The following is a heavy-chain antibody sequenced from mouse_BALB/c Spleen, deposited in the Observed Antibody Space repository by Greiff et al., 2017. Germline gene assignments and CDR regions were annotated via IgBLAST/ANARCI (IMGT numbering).Heavy chain of an antibody. D-gene: IGHD1-1*01. CDR2: IWGDGST. CDR1: GFSLTGYG. CDR3: ARGSWDGSKDWYFDV. Sequence: QVQLKESGPGLVAPSQSLSITCTVSGFSLTGYGVNWVRQPPGKGLEWLGMIWGDGSTDYNSALKSRLSISKDNSKSQVFLKMNSLQTDDTARYYCARGSWDGSKDWYFDVWGAGTTVTVAS. V-gene: IGHV2-6-7*01. J-gene: IGHJ1*01.